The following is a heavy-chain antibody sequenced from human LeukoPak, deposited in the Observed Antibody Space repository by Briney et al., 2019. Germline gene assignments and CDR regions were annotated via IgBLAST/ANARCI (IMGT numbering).Heavy chain of an antibody. D-gene: IGHD1-26*01. J-gene: IGHJ4*02. CDR2: IYPGDSDT. CDR3: ARLGSGSHYSLSDFDY. CDR1: GYSFTSYW. V-gene: IGHV5-51*01. Sequence: GESLKISCKGSGYSFTSYWIGWVRQMPGKGLEWMGIIYPGDSDTRYSPSFQGQITISADKSISTAYLQWSSLKASDTAMYYCARLGSGSHYSLSDFDYWGQGTLVTVSS.